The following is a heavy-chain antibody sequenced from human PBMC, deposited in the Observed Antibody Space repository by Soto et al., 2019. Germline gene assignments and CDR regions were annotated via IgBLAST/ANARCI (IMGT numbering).Heavy chain of an antibody. V-gene: IGHV1-2*04. J-gene: IGHJ6*03. CDR2: INPNGGVT. Sequence: QVQLVQSGAEVRKPGASVTVSCRSSGDSFNDYYIHWVRQAPGQGFEWMGWINPNGGVTKYAQKFQGWVSMTRDTSIRTVYMQLSRLRSDDTAGDYCARESGGATATLDYYYFYVDVWGTGTTVTVSS. D-gene: IGHD5-12*01. CDR1: GDSFNDYY. CDR3: ARESGGATATLDYYYFYVDV.